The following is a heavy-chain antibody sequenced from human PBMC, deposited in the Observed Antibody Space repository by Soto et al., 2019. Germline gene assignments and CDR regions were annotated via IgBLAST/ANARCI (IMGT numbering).Heavy chain of an antibody. J-gene: IGHJ5*02. CDR1: GGSISSGGYY. D-gene: IGHD3-16*01. V-gene: IGHV4-31*03. CDR2: IYYSGST. CDR3: PRFFKGQLRSWFDP. Sequence: ASETLSLTCTVSGGSISSGGYYWSWIRQHPGKGLEWIGYIYYSGSTYYNPSLKSRVTISVDTSKNQFSLKLSSVTAVDTAVGYCPRFFKGQLRSWFDPWGQGTLVTVSS.